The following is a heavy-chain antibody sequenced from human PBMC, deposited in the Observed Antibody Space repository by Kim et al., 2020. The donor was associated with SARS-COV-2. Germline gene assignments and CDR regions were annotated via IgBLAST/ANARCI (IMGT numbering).Heavy chain of an antibody. V-gene: IGHV4-39*01. CDR3: ARHPSVEGWFDP. Sequence: SETLSLTCTVSGGSISSSSYYWGWIRQPPGKGLEWIGSIYYSGSTYYNPSLKSRVTISVDTSKNQFSLKLSSVTATDTAMYYCARHPSVEGWFDPWGQGTLVTVSS. J-gene: IGHJ5*02. CDR2: IYYSGST. CDR1: GGSISSSSYY.